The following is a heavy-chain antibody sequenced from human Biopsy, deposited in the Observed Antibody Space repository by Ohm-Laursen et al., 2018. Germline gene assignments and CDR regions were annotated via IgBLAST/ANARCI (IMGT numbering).Heavy chain of an antibody. CDR1: GVSITAYY. CDR2: IHHSGST. Sequence: GTLSLTWTVSGVSITAYYWSWIRQPPGKGLECIGNIHHSGSTNYNPSLKSRLTISVDTSKNQFSLKLSSVTAADTAVYYCARMGCSGGSCHYYSYGMDVWGQGTTVTVSS. V-gene: IGHV4-4*09. J-gene: IGHJ6*02. D-gene: IGHD2-15*01. CDR3: ARMGCSGGSCHYYSYGMDV.